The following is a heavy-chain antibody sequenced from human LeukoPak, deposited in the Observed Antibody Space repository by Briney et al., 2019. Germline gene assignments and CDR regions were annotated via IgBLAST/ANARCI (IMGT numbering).Heavy chain of an antibody. J-gene: IGHJ5*02. CDR1: GGSISSSNW. CDR3: ARGGYCSGGSCYSPWFDP. Sequence: SETLSLTCTVSGGSISSSNWWSWVRQPPGKGLEWIGEIYHSGSTNYNPSLKSRVTISVDKSKNQFSLKLSSVTAADTAVYYCARGGYCSGGSCYSPWFDPWGQGTLVTVSS. D-gene: IGHD2-15*01. V-gene: IGHV4-4*02. CDR2: IYHSGST.